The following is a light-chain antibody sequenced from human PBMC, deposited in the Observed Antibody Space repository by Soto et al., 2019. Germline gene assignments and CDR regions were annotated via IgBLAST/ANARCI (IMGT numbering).Light chain of an antibody. Sequence: EIVLTHSPATLSLSPGERATLSCRASQSASTYVAWYQQKPGQAPRLLIYDASNRATGIPARFSGSGSGTDFTLTISSLEPEDFAVYYCQQRTNWPRSSFGGGTKVDIK. J-gene: IGKJ4*01. CDR1: QSASTY. V-gene: IGKV3-11*01. CDR3: QQRTNWPRSS. CDR2: DAS.